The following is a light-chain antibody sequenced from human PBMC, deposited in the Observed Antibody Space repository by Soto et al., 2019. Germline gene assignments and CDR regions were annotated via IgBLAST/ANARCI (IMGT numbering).Light chain of an antibody. J-gene: IGKJ2*01. CDR2: EVS. V-gene: IGKV2-29*03. CDR1: QSLLNSDRKTY. CDR3: MQGEDLPYT. Sequence: DIVMTQTPLSLSVTPGQPASISCTSSQSLLNSDRKTYLYWYLQKPGQPPQLLIYEVSNRFSGVTDRFSGRGSGTDFALTISRGESEDVCVYSCMQGEDLPYTFGQETKLEI.